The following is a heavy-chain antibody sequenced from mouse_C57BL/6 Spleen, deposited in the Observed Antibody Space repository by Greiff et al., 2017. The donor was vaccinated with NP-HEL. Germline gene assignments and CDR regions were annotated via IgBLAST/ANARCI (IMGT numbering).Heavy chain of an antibody. CDR2: ISSGGSYT. J-gene: IGHJ4*01. CDR3: ARYDYDGHYARDY. Sequence: EVMLVESGGDLVKPGGSLKLSCAASGFTFSSYGMSWVRQTPDKRLEWVATISSGGSYTYYPDSVKGRFTISRDNAKNTLYLQMSSLKSEDTAMYDCARYDYDGHYARDYWGQGTSVTVSS. V-gene: IGHV5-6*02. CDR1: GFTFSSYG. D-gene: IGHD2-4*01.